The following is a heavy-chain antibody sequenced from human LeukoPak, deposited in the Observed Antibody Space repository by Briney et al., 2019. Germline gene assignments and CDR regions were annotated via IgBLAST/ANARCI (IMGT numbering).Heavy chain of an antibody. CDR1: GYSISSGYY. V-gene: IGHV4-38-2*02. CDR3: ARRGRGYSYGSQYFDY. CDR2: IYHSGST. D-gene: IGHD5-18*01. Sequence: SETLSLTCTVSGYSISSGYYWGWIRQPPGKGLEWIGSIYHSGSTYYNPSLKSRVTISVDTSKDQFSLKLSSVTAADTAVYYCARRGRGYSYGSQYFDYWGQGTLVTVSS. J-gene: IGHJ4*02.